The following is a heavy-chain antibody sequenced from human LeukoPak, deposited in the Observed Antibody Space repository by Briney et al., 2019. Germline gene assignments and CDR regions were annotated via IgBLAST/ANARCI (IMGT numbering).Heavy chain of an antibody. CDR2: INPNSGGT. D-gene: IGHD1-26*01. CDR1: GYTFTGYY. Sequence: GASVKVSCKASGYTFTGYYMHWVRQAPGQGLEWMGWINPNSGGTYYAQKFQGRVTMTRDTSISTAYMELSRLRSDDTAFYYCVRDSGGSYYYPSDYWGQGTLVTVSS. CDR3: VRDSGGSYYYPSDY. V-gene: IGHV1-2*02. J-gene: IGHJ4*02.